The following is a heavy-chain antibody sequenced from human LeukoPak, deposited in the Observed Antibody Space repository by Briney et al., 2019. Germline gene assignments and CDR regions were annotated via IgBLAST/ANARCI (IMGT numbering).Heavy chain of an antibody. CDR3: ARRSGSPWYFDL. V-gene: IGHV4-30-2*01. CDR1: GGSISSGGYY. D-gene: IGHD1-26*01. J-gene: IGHJ2*01. CDR2: IYHSGST. Sequence: PSETLSLTCTVSGGSISSGGYYWSWIRQPPGKGLEWIGYIYHSGSTYYNPSLKSRVTISVDRSKNQFSLKLSSVTAADTAVYYCARRSGSPWYFDLWGRGTLVTVSS.